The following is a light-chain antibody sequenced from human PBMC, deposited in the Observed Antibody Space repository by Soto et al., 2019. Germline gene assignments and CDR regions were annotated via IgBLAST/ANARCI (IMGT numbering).Light chain of an antibody. CDR3: VQAEQSVT. Sequence: DIVMTQSPLSLPVTPGEPASISCRSSQSLLHSSGYTYLHWYLQKPGQSPQLLIYLASNRASGVPDRFSGSGSGTDFTLEISRVEADDVGIYYCVQAEQSVTFGPGTRVEI. V-gene: IGKV2-28*01. J-gene: IGKJ3*01. CDR1: QSLLHSSGYTY. CDR2: LAS.